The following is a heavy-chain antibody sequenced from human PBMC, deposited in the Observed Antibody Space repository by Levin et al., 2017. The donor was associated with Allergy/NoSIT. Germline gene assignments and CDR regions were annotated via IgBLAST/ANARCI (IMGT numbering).Heavy chain of an antibody. D-gene: IGHD3-22*01. Sequence: SETLSLTCTVSGGSISGFYWSWIRQPAGKGLEWIGHIYTSGSTNYNPSLKSRVTMSVDTSKNQFSLKLSSVTAADTAVYYCAREHYDTSGFGLKYWGQGTLVTVSS. CDR3: AREHYDTSGFGLKY. J-gene: IGHJ4*02. V-gene: IGHV4-4*07. CDR1: GGSISGFY. CDR2: IYTSGST.